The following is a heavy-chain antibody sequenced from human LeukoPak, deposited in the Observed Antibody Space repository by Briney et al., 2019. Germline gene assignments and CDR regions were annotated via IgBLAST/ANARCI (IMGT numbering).Heavy chain of an antibody. CDR3: ARARDDYYDSSEDY. V-gene: IGHV4-61*02. CDR2: IYTSGSN. CDR1: GGSISSGSYY. J-gene: IGHJ4*02. D-gene: IGHD3-22*01. Sequence: SETLSLTCTASGGSISSGSYYWSWIRQPAGQELEWIGRIYTSGSNNYNPSLQSQVILTVDTSKNQFSLKLRSVTAADTAVYYCARARDDYYDSSEDYWGQGTLVTVSS.